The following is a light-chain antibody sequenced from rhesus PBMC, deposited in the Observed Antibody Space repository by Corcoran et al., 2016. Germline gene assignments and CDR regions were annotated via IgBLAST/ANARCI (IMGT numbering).Light chain of an antibody. Sequence: DIQMTQSPSSLSASVGDTVTITCRASQAISSYLNWFQQKQGKAPKRLIYGASSLESGVPARFSGSGSGTEFTLPISSLQPEDFAVYYCLQHNIYPLRFGQGTKVELK. CDR2: GAS. CDR1: QAISSY. CDR3: LQHNIYPLR. J-gene: IGKJ2*01. V-gene: IGKV1-28*01.